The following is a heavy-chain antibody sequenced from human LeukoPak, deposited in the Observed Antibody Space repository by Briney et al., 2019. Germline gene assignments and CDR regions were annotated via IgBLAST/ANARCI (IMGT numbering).Heavy chain of an antibody. V-gene: IGHV1-2*02. CDR2: INPKSGAT. Sequence: GASVKVSCKPSGYTFTGYYMHWVRQAPGQGLEWMGWINPKSGATNYAQKFQGRVTMTRDTSISTAYLEVSRLRSDDTAVYYCANWGGGDGYNYYFDYWGPGTLVTVSS. J-gene: IGHJ4*02. D-gene: IGHD5-24*01. CDR1: GYTFTGYY. CDR3: ANWGGGDGYNYYFDY.